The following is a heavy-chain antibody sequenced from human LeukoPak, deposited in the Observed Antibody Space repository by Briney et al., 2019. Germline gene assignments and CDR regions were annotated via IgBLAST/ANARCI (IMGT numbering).Heavy chain of an antibody. J-gene: IGHJ4*02. Sequence: SGGSLRLSCAASGFTFSSYEMNWVRQAPGKGLEWVSYILNSGTTTYYADSVKGRFTISRDNAKNSLYLQMNGLRAEDTAVYYCARYDYGGNYDYWGQGTLVTVSS. CDR3: ARYDYGGNYDY. D-gene: IGHD4-23*01. CDR2: ILNSGTTT. CDR1: GFTFSSYE. V-gene: IGHV3-48*03.